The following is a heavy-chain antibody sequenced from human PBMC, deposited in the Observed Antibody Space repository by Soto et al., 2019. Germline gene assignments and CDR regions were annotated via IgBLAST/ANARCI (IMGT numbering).Heavy chain of an antibody. D-gene: IGHD3-3*01. V-gene: IGHV3-33*01. CDR3: ARVGVEDAVFFGFLDS. J-gene: IGHJ5*02. CDR2: IRFDGSNI. Sequence: QAPGKGLEWVAIIRFDGSNIHYADSVKGRFTISRDNSKNTLYLQMNSLRAEDTAVYYCARVGVEDAVFFGFLDSWGQGDLATVSA.